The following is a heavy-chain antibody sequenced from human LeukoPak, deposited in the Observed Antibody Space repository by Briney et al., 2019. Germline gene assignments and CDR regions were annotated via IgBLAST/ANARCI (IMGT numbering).Heavy chain of an antibody. D-gene: IGHD2-15*01. CDR1: GFTVSSNY. CDR3: ARVRLRGPDY. CDR2: IYSGGST. J-gene: IGHJ4*02. V-gene: IGHV3-53*01. Sequence: GGSLRLSCAASGFTVSSNYMSWVRQAPGKGLEWVSVIYSGGSTYYADSVKGRFTISRDNAKNSLYLQMNSLRAEDTAVYYCARVRLRGPDYWGQGTLVTVSS.